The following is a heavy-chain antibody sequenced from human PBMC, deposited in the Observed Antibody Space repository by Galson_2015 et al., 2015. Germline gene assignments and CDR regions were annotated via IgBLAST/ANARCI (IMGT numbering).Heavy chain of an antibody. D-gene: IGHD1-26*01. J-gene: IGHJ3*02. CDR3: AKRGVGLSTKAFDI. CDR1: RFTFTNYD. V-gene: IGHV3-23*01. CDR2: MSGSGRST. Sequence: SLRLSCAASRFTFTNYDMSWVRQAPGKGLEWVSGMSGSGRSTNYADCVKGRFTISRDNSKNTLYLQMSSLRAEDTAVYYCAKRGVGLSTKAFDIWGQGTMVTVAS.